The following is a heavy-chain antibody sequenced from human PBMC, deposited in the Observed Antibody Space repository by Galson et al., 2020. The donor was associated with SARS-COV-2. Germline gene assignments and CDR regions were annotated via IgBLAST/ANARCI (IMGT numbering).Heavy chain of an antibody. CDR2: SFHSGTT. V-gene: IGHV4-38-2*02. D-gene: IGHD3-10*01. J-gene: IGHJ3*02. CDR1: GYSMSSGYY. Sequence: SETLSLTCNVSGYSMSSGYYWGWIRQPPGKGLEWIGNSFHSGTTFYNPSLRSRLTISIDTFKNQLSLKVKSVTAADTAIYYCARVYKYGSENYYERLDAFDIWGQGTRVTVSS. CDR3: ARVYKYGSENYYERLDAFDI.